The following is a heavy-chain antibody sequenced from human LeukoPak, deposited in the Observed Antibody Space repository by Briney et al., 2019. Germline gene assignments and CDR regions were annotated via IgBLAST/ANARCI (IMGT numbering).Heavy chain of an antibody. Sequence: SETLSLTCTISGGSISSSNWWSWVRQPPGKGLEWIGEIYHSGSTSYNPSLKSRVTISVDKSKNQFSLKLSSVTAADTAVYYCACQGSSSSYYFDYWGQGTLVTVSS. J-gene: IGHJ4*02. CDR3: ACQGSSSSYYFDY. CDR2: IYHSGST. D-gene: IGHD6-6*01. V-gene: IGHV4-4*02. CDR1: GGSISSSNW.